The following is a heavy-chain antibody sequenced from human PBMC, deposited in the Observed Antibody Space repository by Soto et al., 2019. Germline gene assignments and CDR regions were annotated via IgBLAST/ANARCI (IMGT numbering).Heavy chain of an antibody. Sequence: EVQLVESGGGLVQPGRSLRLSCAASGFTFDDYGMHWVRQAPGKGLEWVSGIFWNSGAIGYADSVKGRFTISRDNAKNSLYLQMNSLRAEDTAFYYCAKDVPLRRSSGWSPFDYWGQGTLVTVSS. CDR3: AKDVPLRRSSGWSPFDY. V-gene: IGHV3-9*01. J-gene: IGHJ4*02. CDR2: IFWNSGAI. CDR1: GFTFDDYG. D-gene: IGHD6-19*01.